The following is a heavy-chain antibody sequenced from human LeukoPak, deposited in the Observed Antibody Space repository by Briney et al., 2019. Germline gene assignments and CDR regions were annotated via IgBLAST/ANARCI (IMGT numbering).Heavy chain of an antibody. D-gene: IGHD3-10*01. CDR2: ISAYNGNT. V-gene: IGHV1-18*01. Sequence: ASVKVSCKASGYTFTSYAMNWVRQAPGQGLEWMGWISAYNGNTNYTQKFQGRVTITTDTSMSTAYMELSSLRSDDTAVYYCTRGLKGNYYSGSGTYRWFAPWGQGTLVTVSS. J-gene: IGHJ5*02. CDR1: GYTFTSYA. CDR3: TRGLKGNYYSGSGTYRWFAP.